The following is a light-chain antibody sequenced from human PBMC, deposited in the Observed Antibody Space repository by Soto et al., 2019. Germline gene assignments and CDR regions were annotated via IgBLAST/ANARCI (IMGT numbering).Light chain of an antibody. CDR2: VNSDGSH. Sequence: QLVLTQSPSASASLGASVNLTCTLSSGHISYAIAWHQQQPEKGPRYLMKVNSDGSHSKGDGIPDRFSGSRSGAERYFPISRPQSEDEADYYCQTWGTGIHVFGSGTKLTVL. CDR1: SGHISYA. CDR3: QTWGTGIHV. V-gene: IGLV4-69*01. J-gene: IGLJ1*01.